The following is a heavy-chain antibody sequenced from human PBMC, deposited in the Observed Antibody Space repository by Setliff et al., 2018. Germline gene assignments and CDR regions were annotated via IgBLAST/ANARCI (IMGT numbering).Heavy chain of an antibody. CDR3: ARDLNRWFGEFAFDI. D-gene: IGHD3-10*01. V-gene: IGHV1-46*01. CDR1: GYTFTRYY. J-gene: IGHJ3*02. CDR2: INPTGGST. Sequence: ASVKVSCKASGYTFTRYYMYWVRQAPGQGLEWMGLINPTGGSTSYAQKFQGRVTMTRDTSTSTVFMELSSLRSEDTAVYYCARDLNRWFGEFAFDIWGQGTMVTVSS.